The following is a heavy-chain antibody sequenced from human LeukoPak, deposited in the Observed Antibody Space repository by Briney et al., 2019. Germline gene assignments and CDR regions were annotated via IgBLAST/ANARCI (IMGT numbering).Heavy chain of an antibody. CDR1: GFTFSSYA. Sequence: PGGSLRLSCAASGFTFSSYAMTWVRQAPGKGLEWVSATSGSGGSTYYADSVKGRFTISRDNSKSTLYLQINSLRAEDTAVYYCAKGYDILTLDAFDIWGQGTMVTVSS. J-gene: IGHJ3*02. V-gene: IGHV3-23*01. CDR2: TSGSGGST. CDR3: AKGYDILTLDAFDI. D-gene: IGHD3-9*01.